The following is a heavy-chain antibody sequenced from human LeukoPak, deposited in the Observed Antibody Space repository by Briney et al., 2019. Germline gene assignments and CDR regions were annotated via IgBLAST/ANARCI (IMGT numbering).Heavy chain of an antibody. CDR1: GGSNSSGGYY. CDR3: ARDGITGTFGY. D-gene: IGHD1/OR15-1a*01. V-gene: IGHV4-30-2*01. J-gene: IGHJ4*02. CDR2: IYHSGST. Sequence: NPSETLSLTCTVSGGSNSSGGYYWSWIRQPPGKGLEWIGYIYHSGSTYYNPPLKSRVTISVDRSKNQFSLKLSSVTAADTAVYYCARDGITGTFGYWGQGTLVTVSS.